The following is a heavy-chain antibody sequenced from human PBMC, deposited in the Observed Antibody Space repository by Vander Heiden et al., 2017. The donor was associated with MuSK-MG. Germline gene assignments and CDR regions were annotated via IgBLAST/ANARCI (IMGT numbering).Heavy chain of an antibody. J-gene: IGHJ6*03. CDR2: INSDGSTT. Sequence: EVQLVESGGGLVQPGGSLRLSCAASGFTFSSSGMHWVRHVPGQGLVWVSHINSDGSTTSYADSVKGRFTISRDNAKNTLYLQMNSLRAEDTAVYYCAGRYYYMDVWGKGATVTVSS. V-gene: IGHV3-74*01. CDR3: AGRYYYMDV. CDR1: GFTFSSSG.